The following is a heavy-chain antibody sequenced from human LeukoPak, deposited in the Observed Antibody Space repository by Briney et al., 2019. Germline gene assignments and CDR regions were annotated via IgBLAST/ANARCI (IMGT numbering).Heavy chain of an antibody. CDR1: GGSISSGGYS. CDR3: ARGGDWLFDY. J-gene: IGHJ4*02. D-gene: IGHD2-21*02. V-gene: IGHV4-30-2*01. Sequence: SQTLSLTCAVSGGSISSGGYSGSWIRQPPGKGLEWIGYIYHSGSTYYNPSLKSRVTISVDRSKNQFSLKLSSVTAADTAVYYCARGGDWLFDYWGQGILVTVSS. CDR2: IYHSGST.